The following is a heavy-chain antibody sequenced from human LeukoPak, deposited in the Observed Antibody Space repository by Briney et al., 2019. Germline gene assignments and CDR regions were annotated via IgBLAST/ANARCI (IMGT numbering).Heavy chain of an antibody. CDR3: ARGGRGGPVQYSSSFRRNWFDP. Sequence: PSQTLSLTCTVSGGSISSGGYYWSWIRQHPGKGLEWIGYIYYSGSTYYNPSLKSRVTISVDTSKNQFSLKLSSVTAADPAVYYCARGGRGGPVQYSSSFRRNWFDPWGQGTLVTVSS. J-gene: IGHJ5*02. D-gene: IGHD6-6*01. V-gene: IGHV4-31*03. CDR1: GGSISSGGYY. CDR2: IYYSGST.